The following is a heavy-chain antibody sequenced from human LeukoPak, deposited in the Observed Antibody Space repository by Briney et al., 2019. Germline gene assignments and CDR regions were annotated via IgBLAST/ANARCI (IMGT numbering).Heavy chain of an antibody. Sequence: SQTLSLTCTVSGGSISSGDYYWSWIRQPPGKGLEWIGYIYYSGSTYYNPSLKSRVTVSLDTSKNQFSLKLSSVTATDTAVYYCARDLKQGYSYGYFDYWGQGTLVTVSS. CDR1: GGSISSGDYY. CDR3: ARDLKQGYSYGYFDY. V-gene: IGHV4-30-4*01. J-gene: IGHJ4*02. CDR2: IYYSGST. D-gene: IGHD5-18*01.